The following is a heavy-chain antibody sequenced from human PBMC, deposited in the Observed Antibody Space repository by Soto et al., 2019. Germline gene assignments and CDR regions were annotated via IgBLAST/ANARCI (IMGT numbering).Heavy chain of an antibody. J-gene: IGHJ4*02. Sequence: SETLSLTCAVYGGSFSGYYWSWIRQPPGKGLEWIGEINHSGSTNYNPSLKSRVTISVDTSKNQFSLKLSSVTAADTAVYYCAARPNCSSTSCYFFDHWGQGTLVTVSS. D-gene: IGHD2-2*01. CDR3: AARPNCSSTSCYFFDH. CDR1: GGSFSGYY. V-gene: IGHV4-34*01. CDR2: INHSGST.